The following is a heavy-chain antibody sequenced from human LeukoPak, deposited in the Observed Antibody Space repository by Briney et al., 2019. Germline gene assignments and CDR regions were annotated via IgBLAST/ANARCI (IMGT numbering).Heavy chain of an antibody. CDR2: ISSNSEHI. V-gene: IGHV3-21*01. CDR1: GFTFSAFS. Sequence: GGSLRLSCAASGFTFSAFSMSWVRQAPGKGLEWVSSISSNSEHILYPDSVKGRFTISRDNAKNSVYLQMNSLRDEDTAVYYCTRFESDFHYHYGMDVWGQGTTVTVSS. CDR3: TRFESDFHYHYGMDV. J-gene: IGHJ6*02. D-gene: IGHD2/OR15-2a*01.